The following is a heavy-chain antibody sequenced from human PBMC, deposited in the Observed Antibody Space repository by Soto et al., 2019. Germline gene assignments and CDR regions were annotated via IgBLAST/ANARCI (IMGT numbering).Heavy chain of an antibody. CDR1: GYTFTSYA. CDR2: INAGNGNT. Sequence: ASVKVSCKASGYTFTSYAMHWVRLAPGQRLEWMGWINAGNGNTKYSQKFQGRVTITRDTSASTAYMELSSLRSEDTAVYYCARGGVYSSSWYVVGYWGQGTLVTVSS. D-gene: IGHD6-13*01. V-gene: IGHV1-3*01. CDR3: ARGGVYSSSWYVVGY. J-gene: IGHJ4*02.